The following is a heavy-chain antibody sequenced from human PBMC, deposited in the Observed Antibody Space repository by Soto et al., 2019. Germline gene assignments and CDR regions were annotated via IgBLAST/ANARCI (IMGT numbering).Heavy chain of an antibody. Sequence: GASVKVSCKASGYTFTSYGISWVRQAPGQGLEWMGWISAYNGNTNYAQKLQGRVTMTTDTSTSTAYMELRSLRSDDTAVYYCAREGYSSGWVGYYYGMDVWGQGATVTVSS. CDR1: GYTFTSYG. J-gene: IGHJ6*02. CDR2: ISAYNGNT. CDR3: AREGYSSGWVGYYYGMDV. D-gene: IGHD6-19*01. V-gene: IGHV1-18*01.